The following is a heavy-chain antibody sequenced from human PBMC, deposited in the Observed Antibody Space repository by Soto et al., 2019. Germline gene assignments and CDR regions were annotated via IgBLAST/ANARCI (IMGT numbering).Heavy chain of an antibody. CDR1: GFTIDTYA. D-gene: IGHD2-21*02. CDR2: INWDSGKI. V-gene: IGHV3-9*01. J-gene: IGHJ4*02. CDR3: AKLDCGGDCYRYYFDY. Sequence: PGGSLRLSCAASGFTIDTYAMHWVRQAPGKGLEWVAGINWDSGKIGYADSVKGRFSISRDHAKNSLYLQMNSLRAEDTAVYYCAKLDCGGDCYRYYFDYWGQGTLVTVSS.